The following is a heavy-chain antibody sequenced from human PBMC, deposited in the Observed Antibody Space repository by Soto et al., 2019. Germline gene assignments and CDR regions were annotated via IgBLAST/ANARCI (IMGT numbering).Heavy chain of an antibody. J-gene: IGHJ4*02. CDR3: AKDPAYSGSYYPYFDY. V-gene: IGHV3-30*18. CDR2: ISYDGSNK. CDR1: GFIFISYG. D-gene: IGHD1-26*01. Sequence: GGSLILSCAASGFIFISYGMHWVRQAPGKGLEWVAVISYDGSNKYYADSVKGRFTISRDNSKNTLYLQMNSLRAEDTAVYYCAKDPAYSGSYYPYFDYWGQGTLVTVSS.